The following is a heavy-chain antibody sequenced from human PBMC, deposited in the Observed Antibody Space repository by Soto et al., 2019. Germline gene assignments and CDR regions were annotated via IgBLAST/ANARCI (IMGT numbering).Heavy chain of an antibody. V-gene: IGHV3-23*01. D-gene: IGHD3-3*01. Sequence: PGGFLRLSCAASGVTFISYAMSWVRQAPGKGLEWVSAISGSGGSTYYADSVKGRFTISRDNSKNTLYLQMNSLRAEDTAVYYCAKTLNYDFWSGYYRPNFDYWGQGTLVTVSS. CDR2: ISGSGGST. CDR3: AKTLNYDFWSGYYRPNFDY. CDR1: GVTFISYA. J-gene: IGHJ4*02.